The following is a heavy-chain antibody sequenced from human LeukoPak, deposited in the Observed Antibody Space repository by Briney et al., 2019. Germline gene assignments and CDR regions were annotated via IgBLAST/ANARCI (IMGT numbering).Heavy chain of an antibody. CDR2: IIPIFGTA. CDR1: GGTFSIYA. Sequence: ASVKVSCKVSGGTFSIYAISWVRQAPGQGLEWIGGIIPIFGTANYAQKFQGRVTITADESTITSYMELSSQRSQETAVYYCASQKFLEWLLLDYWGQGTLVTVSS. CDR3: ASQKFLEWLLLDY. V-gene: IGHV1-69*01. D-gene: IGHD3-3*01. J-gene: IGHJ4*02.